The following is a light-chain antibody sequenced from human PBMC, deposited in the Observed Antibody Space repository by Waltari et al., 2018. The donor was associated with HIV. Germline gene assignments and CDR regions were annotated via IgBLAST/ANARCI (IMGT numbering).Light chain of an antibody. Sequence: EIVMTQSPATLSVSPGERATLSCRASQSVSSNLAWYQQKPCQAPRLLIYGAFSRATGIPARFSGSGSGTEFTLTISSLQSEDFAVYYCQQYNDWTPLTFGGGTKVEIK. CDR2: GAF. J-gene: IGKJ4*01. CDR3: QQYNDWTPLT. V-gene: IGKV3-15*01. CDR1: QSVSSN.